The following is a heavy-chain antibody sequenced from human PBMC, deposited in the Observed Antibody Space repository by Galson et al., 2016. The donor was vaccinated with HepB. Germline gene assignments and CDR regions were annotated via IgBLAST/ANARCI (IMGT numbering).Heavy chain of an antibody. V-gene: IGHV3-64D*06. J-gene: IGHJ6*02. D-gene: IGHD1/OR15-1a*01. CDR3: ARLIYRLPGTYGLDV. CDR1: GFPFSSYA. Sequence: SLRLSCAASGFPFSSYAMYWVRQAPGKGLEFVSAITIYGGRTHYADSVKGRFTISRDDSKNTLNLQMSRLRTEDTAVYYCARLIYRLPGTYGLDVWGQGTTVTVSS. CDR2: ITIYGGRT.